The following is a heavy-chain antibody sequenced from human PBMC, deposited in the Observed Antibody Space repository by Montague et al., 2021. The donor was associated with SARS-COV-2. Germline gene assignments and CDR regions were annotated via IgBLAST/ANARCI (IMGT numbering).Heavy chain of an antibody. V-gene: IGHV4-59*01. J-gene: IGHJ6*02. D-gene: IGHD4-17*01. CDR3: ARDYGDYSYYYGLDV. CDR1: GGSISSYY. CDR2: IYYSGST. Sequence: SETLSLTCTVSGGSISSYYWSWIRQPPGKGLEWIGYIYYSGSTNYNPSLKSRVTISLDTSKNQFSLKLNSVTAADTAVYYCARDYGDYSYYYGLDVRGQGTTVTVSS.